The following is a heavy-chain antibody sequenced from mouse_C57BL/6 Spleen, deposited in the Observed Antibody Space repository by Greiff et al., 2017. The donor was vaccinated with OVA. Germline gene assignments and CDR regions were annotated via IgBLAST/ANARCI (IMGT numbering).Heavy chain of an antibody. CDR3: AREGYYSNFWYFDV. CDR2: LYPGDGDT. J-gene: IGHJ1*03. V-gene: IGHV1-80*01. D-gene: IGHD2-5*01. CDR1: GYAFSSSW. Sequence: QVQLQQSGAELVKPGASVKISCKASGYAFSSSWMNWVKQRPGKGLEWIGQLYPGDGDTNYNGKFKGKATLTADKSSSTAYMQLSSLTSEDSAVYFCAREGYYSNFWYFDVWGTGTTVTVSS.